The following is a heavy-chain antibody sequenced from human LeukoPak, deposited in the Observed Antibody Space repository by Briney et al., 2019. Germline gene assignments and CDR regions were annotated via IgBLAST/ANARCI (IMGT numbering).Heavy chain of an antibody. D-gene: IGHD3-3*01. V-gene: IGHV3-43*02. CDR3: AKDLPQYYDFWSGYYGGFDY. CDR1: GFTFEDYA. CDR2: ISGNGNNI. Sequence: GGSLRLSCAAPGFTFEDYAMHWVRQGPGKGLEWVSLISGNGNNIYYADSVKGRFTISRDNSKNSLYLQMNSLRTEDTALYYCAKDLPQYYDFWSGYYGGFDYWGHGTLVTVSS. J-gene: IGHJ4*01.